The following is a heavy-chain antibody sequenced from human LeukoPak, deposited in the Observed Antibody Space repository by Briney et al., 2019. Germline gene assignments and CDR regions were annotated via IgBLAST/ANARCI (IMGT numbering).Heavy chain of an antibody. CDR2: MNPNSGNT. CDR1: GYTFTSYD. V-gene: IGHV1-8*01. J-gene: IGHJ6*02. D-gene: IGHD3-22*01. Sequence: ASVKVSCKASGYTFTSYDINWVRQAPGQGLEWMGWMNPNSGNTGYAQKFQGRVTMTRNTSISTAYMELSSLRSEDTAVYYCARGRSDYYDSSGYYRGGISYYYYGMDVWGQGTTVTVSS. CDR3: ARGRSDYYDSSGYYRGGISYYYYGMDV.